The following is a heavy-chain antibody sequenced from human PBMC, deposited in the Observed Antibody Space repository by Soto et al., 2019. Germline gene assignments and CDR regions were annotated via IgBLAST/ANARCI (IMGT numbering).Heavy chain of an antibody. J-gene: IGHJ5*02. D-gene: IGHD1-26*01. CDR1: GGSISNYY. CDR3: ARDPSGSSNWFDP. V-gene: IGHV4-59*01. Sequence: SETLSLTCAVSGGSISNYYWTWIRQPPGKGLEWIGYIYYSGSTNYNPSLKSRVTISVDTSKNQFSLKLSSVTAADTAVYYCARDPSGSSNWFDPWGQGTLVTVSS. CDR2: IYYSGST.